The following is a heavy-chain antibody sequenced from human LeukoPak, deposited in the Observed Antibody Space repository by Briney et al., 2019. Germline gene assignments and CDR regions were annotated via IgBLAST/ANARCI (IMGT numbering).Heavy chain of an antibody. Sequence: GGSLRLSCAVRVFTFSSYAMSWVRQAPGKGLEWVSAISGNGDSTYYADSVKGRFTISRDNSKYTRYLQMNSLRAEATAAYCCPKDSNVYSSGWYNLFDYWGQGTLVTVSS. CDR3: PKDSNVYSSGWYNLFDY. V-gene: IGHV3-23*01. CDR1: VFTFSSYA. D-gene: IGHD6-19*01. CDR2: ISGNGDST. J-gene: IGHJ4*02.